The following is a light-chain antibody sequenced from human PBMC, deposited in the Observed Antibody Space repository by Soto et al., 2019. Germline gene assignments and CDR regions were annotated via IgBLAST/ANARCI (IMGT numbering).Light chain of an antibody. CDR1: QSVSSSY. Sequence: IVLTHSPGAVSLSPGERATLSCRASQSVSSSYLAWYQQKPGQAPRLLIYGASSRATGIPDRFSGSGSGTDFTLTITRLAREDFAVYYCQQYGNSPKTFGQGTKVDIK. CDR2: GAS. CDR3: QQYGNSPKT. J-gene: IGKJ1*01. V-gene: IGKV3-20*01.